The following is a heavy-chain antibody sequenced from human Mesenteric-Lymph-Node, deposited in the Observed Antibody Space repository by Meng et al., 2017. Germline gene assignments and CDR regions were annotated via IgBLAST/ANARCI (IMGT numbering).Heavy chain of an antibody. V-gene: IGHV1-2*02. CDR2: INPNSGGT. D-gene: IGHD6-19*01. J-gene: IGHJ3*02. CDR3: ARGGVGLAVPGNRRTDAFGI. CDR1: GYTFTGYY. Sequence: ASVKVSCKASGYTFTGYYMHWVRQAPGQGLEWMGWINPNSGGTNYAQKFQGRVTMTRDTSISTAYMELSSLRSADTAVYYCARGGVGLAVPGNRRTDAFGIWGQGTMVTVSS.